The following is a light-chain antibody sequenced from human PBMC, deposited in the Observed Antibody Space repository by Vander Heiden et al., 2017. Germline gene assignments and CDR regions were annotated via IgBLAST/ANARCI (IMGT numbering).Light chain of an antibody. CDR3: CSFAVGSTYV. V-gene: IGLV2-23*02. Sequence: QSALTQPASVSGSPGQSITISCTGTSSGVGRYDLVSWYQQHPGNAPKLIIYEVIKRPSGVSNRFSGSKSANTASLTISGLQAEDEADYYCCSFAVGSTYVFGTGTKVTVL. J-gene: IGLJ1*01. CDR1: SSGVGRYDL. CDR2: EVI.